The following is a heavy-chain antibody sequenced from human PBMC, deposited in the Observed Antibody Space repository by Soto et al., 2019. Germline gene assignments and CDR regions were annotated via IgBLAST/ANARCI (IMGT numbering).Heavy chain of an antibody. CDR2: INPSGGST. J-gene: IGHJ6*02. V-gene: IGHV1-46*01. CDR3: ARVKAATNYYGSGTDYYYYGMDV. D-gene: IGHD3-10*01. CDR1: GYTFTSYY. Sequence: SMKVSCKASGYTFTSYYMHWVRQAPGQGLEWMGIINPSGGSTSYAQKFQGRVTMTRDTSTSTVYMELSSLRSEDTAVYYCARVKAATNYYGSGTDYYYYGMDVWGQGTTVTVSS.